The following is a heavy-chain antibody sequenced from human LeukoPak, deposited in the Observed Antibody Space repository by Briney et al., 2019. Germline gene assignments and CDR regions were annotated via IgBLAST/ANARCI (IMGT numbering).Heavy chain of an antibody. V-gene: IGHV3-7*04. CDR3: ARVPTYYDILTGYYTPYYFDY. J-gene: IGHJ4*02. CDR2: IKQDGSQK. CDR1: GFSFSSYW. Sequence: PGGFLRLSCAASGFSFSSYWMSWVRQAPGKGLEWVANIKQDGSQKYYVDSVKGRFTISRDNAKNSLYLQMNSLRAEDTAVYYCARVPTYYDILTGYYTPYYFDYWGQGTLVTVSS. D-gene: IGHD3-9*01.